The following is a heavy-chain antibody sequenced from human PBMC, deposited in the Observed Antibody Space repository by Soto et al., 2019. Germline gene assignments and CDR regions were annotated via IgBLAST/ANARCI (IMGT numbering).Heavy chain of an antibody. V-gene: IGHV1-8*01. Sequence: GASVKVSCKASGYTFTSYDINWVRQATGQGLEWMGWMNPNSGNTGYAQKFQGRVTMTRNTSISTAYMELSSLRSEDTAVYYCAREGEGYCSSTSCPGPDSYYYYMEVWGKGTTVTVSS. CDR1: GYTFTSYD. D-gene: IGHD2-2*01. CDR3: AREGEGYCSSTSCPGPDSYYYYMEV. CDR2: MNPNSGNT. J-gene: IGHJ6*03.